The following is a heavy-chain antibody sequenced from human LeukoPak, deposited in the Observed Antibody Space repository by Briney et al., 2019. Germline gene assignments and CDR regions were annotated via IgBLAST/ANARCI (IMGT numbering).Heavy chain of an antibody. CDR2: ISGSGGST. D-gene: IGHD5-18*01. V-gene: IGHV3-23*01. CDR3: ARIRGYSYGFFDY. CDR1: GFTFSSYA. Sequence: GGSLRLSCAASGFTFSSYAMHWVRQAPGKGLEWVSAISGSGGSTYYADSVKGRFTISRDNSKNTLYLQMNSLRAEDTAVYYCARIRGYSYGFFDYWGQGTLVTVSS. J-gene: IGHJ4*02.